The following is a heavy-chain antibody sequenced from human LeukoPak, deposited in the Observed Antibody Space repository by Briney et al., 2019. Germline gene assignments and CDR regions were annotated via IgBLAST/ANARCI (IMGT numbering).Heavy chain of an antibody. CDR2: ISSNGGST. J-gene: IGHJ4*02. D-gene: IGHD2-15*01. CDR3: AVGRASGCSGGSCYLWY. Sequence: PGGSLRLSCAASGFTFSSYAMHWVRQAPGKGPEYVSAISSNGGSTYYANSVEGRFTISRDNSKNTLYLQMGSLRAEDMAVYYCAVGRASGCSGGSCYLWYWGQGTLVTVSS. V-gene: IGHV3-64*01. CDR1: GFTFSSYA.